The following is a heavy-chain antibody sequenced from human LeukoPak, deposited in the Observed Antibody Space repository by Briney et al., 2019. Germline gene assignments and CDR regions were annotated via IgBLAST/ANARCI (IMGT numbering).Heavy chain of an antibody. D-gene: IGHD6-13*01. CDR2: ISDRGGCT. CDR1: GVTLYHVR. V-gene: IGHV3-23*01. CDR3: AKGLETAAARTLCDF. J-gene: IGHJ4*02. Sequence: GGSLEALLSGFGVTLYHVRDALGPQAPGKGLEWVSSISDRGGCTYYADSVKGRFTISRDNSKNTLYLPMNSLRAEDTAVYYCAKGLETAAARTLCDFWRQENLVTVSS.